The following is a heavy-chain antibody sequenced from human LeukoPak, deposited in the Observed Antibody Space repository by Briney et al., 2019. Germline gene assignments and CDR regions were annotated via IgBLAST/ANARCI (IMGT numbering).Heavy chain of an antibody. CDR1: GFTVSNNY. V-gene: IGHV3-53*01. CDR3: ARSIGSNWYFDS. Sequence: GGSLRLSCAASGFTVSNNYMSWVRQAPGKGLEWVSIITGNGVSTYYADSVRGRFTISRDNSKNTLDLRMNSLRAEDTAVYFCARSIGSNWYFDSWGQGILVTVSS. J-gene: IGHJ4*02. CDR2: ITGNGVST. D-gene: IGHD3-10*01.